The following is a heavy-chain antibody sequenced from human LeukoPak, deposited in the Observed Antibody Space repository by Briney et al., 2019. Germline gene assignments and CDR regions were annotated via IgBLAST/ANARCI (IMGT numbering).Heavy chain of an antibody. CDR1: GFTFSSYE. J-gene: IGHJ4*02. CDR2: ISSSGSTI. Sequence: GGSLRLSCAASGFTFSSYEMNWVRQAPGKGLEWVSYISSSGSTIYYADSVKGRFTISRDNAKNSLYLQMNSLKAEDTAVYFCAKDLEQWLPRPYYFDYWGQGTLVTVSS. D-gene: IGHD5-18*01. V-gene: IGHV3-48*03. CDR3: AKDLEQWLPRPYYFDY.